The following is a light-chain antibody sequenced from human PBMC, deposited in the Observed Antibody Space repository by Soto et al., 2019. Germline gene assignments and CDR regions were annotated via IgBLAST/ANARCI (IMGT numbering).Light chain of an antibody. CDR1: SSDVGGYNS. Sequence: QSALTQPPSASGSPGQSVTISCTGTSSDVGGYNSVSWYQQHPGKAPKLMIYEVNKRPSGVPDRFSASKSDNTASLTVPGLQAEDEADYYCSSYAGSKNVVFGGGTKLTVL. V-gene: IGLV2-8*01. J-gene: IGLJ3*02. CDR2: EVN. CDR3: SSYAGSKNVV.